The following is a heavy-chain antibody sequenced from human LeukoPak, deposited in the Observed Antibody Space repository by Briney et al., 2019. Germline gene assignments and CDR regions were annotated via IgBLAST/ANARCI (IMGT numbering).Heavy chain of an antibody. D-gene: IGHD5-24*01. CDR2: IYSGGTT. V-gene: IGHV3-53*01. Sequence: PGGSLRLSCAASGFTVSDNYMTWVRQAPGKGLEWVSIIYSGGTTYYADSVKGRFTISRDSSKNTLYLQMNSLRAEDTAVYYCAREMATMGNDHWGQGTLVTVSS. CDR3: AREMATMGNDH. J-gene: IGHJ4*02. CDR1: GFTVSDNY.